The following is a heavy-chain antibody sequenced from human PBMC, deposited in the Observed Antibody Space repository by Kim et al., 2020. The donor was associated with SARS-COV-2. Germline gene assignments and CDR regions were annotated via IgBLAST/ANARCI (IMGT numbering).Heavy chain of an antibody. CDR1: GFPFSSYA. CDR3: ARDPDGYYYG. CDR2: ISYDGSHK. J-gene: IGHJ6*01. Sequence: GGSLRLSCAASGFPFSSYAVHWVRQAPGKGLEWVAVISYDGSHKYYADSVKDRFTISRDNSKNTLYLQMNSLRPEDTALYYCARDPDGYYYG. V-gene: IGHV3-30*04.